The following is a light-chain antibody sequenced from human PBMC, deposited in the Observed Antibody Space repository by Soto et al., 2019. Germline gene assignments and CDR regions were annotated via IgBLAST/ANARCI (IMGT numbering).Light chain of an antibody. CDR2: DVS. Sequence: QSVLTQPASVSGSPGQSITISCTGTSSDVGGYNYVSWYQQHPGKAPKLMIYDVSNRPSGVSNRFSGSKSGNTASLTISGLQAEDEADYYCSSYTSSSNFVFGIATKLTVL. CDR1: SSDVGGYNY. CDR3: SSYTSSSNFV. V-gene: IGLV2-14*01. J-gene: IGLJ1*01.